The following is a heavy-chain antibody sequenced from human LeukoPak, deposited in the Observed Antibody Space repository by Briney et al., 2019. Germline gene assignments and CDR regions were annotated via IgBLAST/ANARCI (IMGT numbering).Heavy chain of an antibody. V-gene: IGHV4-30-2*02. Sequence: SQTLSLTCAVSGGSISSGGYSWSWLRQPPGKGLEWIGYISHSGSTYYYPSLKSRVTISVDRSKNQFSLKLSSVTAADTAVYYCATGVGSRYYFDYWGQGTLVTVSS. D-gene: IGHD5-12*01. J-gene: IGHJ4*02. CDR2: ISHSGST. CDR3: ATGVGSRYYFDY. CDR1: GGSISSGGYS.